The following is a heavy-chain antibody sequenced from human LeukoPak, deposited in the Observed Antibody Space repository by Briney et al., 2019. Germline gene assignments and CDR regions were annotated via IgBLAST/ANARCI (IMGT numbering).Heavy chain of an antibody. J-gene: IGHJ3*02. CDR1: GYTFTSYA. CDR2: INAGNGNT. Sequence: GASLKVSCKASGYTFTSYAMHWVRQAPGQRLEWMGWINAGNGNTKYSQKFQGRVTITRDTSASTAYMELSSLRSEDTAVYYCARPRWGGAFDIWGQGTMVTVSS. D-gene: IGHD3-10*01. CDR3: ARPRWGGAFDI. V-gene: IGHV1-3*01.